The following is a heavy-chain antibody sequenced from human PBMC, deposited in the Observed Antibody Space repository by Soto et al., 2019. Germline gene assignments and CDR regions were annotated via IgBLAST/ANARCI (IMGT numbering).Heavy chain of an antibody. J-gene: IGHJ4*02. CDR1: GYTFTASG. Sequence: ASVKVSCKASGYTFTASGISWVRQAPGQGLEWMGWTSIYNGHTEYSPKFLGRVVMTTDTSADTAYLELKSLKPDDAALYSCARWDDYGASDQYHFDKWGQGTLVTVSS. V-gene: IGHV1-18*01. CDR2: TSIYNGHT. CDR3: ARWDDYGASDQYHFDK. D-gene: IGHD4-17*01.